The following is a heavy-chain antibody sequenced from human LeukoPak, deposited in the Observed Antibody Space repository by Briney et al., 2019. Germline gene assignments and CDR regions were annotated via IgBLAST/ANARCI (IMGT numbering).Heavy chain of an antibody. D-gene: IGHD5-18*01. CDR3: ARHGAGYSYGSGYYYYGMDV. Sequence: GESLKISCKGSGYSFTSYWIGWVRQMPRKGLEWMGIIYPGDSDTRYSPSFQGQVTISADKSISTAYLQWSSLKASDTAMYYCARHGAGYSYGSGYYYYGMDVWGQGTTVTVSS. CDR2: IYPGDSDT. CDR1: GYSFTSYW. V-gene: IGHV5-51*01. J-gene: IGHJ6*02.